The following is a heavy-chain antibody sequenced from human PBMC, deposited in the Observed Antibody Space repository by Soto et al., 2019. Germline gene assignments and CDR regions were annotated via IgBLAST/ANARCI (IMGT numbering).Heavy chain of an antibody. V-gene: IGHV6-1*01. J-gene: IGHJ3*02. Sequence: KQSQTLSLTCAISGDSVSSNSAAWNWIRQSPSRGLEWLGRTYYRFKWYNDYAVSVKSRITINPDTSKNQFSLQLNSVTPEDTAVYYCAREADLTAAAGIDNDAFDIWGQGTMVTVSS. CDR1: GDSVSSNSAA. CDR2: TYYRFKWYN. D-gene: IGHD6-13*01. CDR3: AREADLTAAAGIDNDAFDI.